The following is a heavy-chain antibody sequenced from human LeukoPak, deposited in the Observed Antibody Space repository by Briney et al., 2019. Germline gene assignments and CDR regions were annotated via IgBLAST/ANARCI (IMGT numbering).Heavy chain of an antibody. CDR2: INGDGIST. CDR1: GFDFSSNW. D-gene: IGHD3-3*01. CDR3: AKDHYWSIDY. V-gene: IGHV3-74*01. Sequence: GGSLRLSCAASGFDFSSNWMHWVRHAPGQGLVWLSRINGDGISTNYADSVKGRFTISRDIAKNTLYLQMNSLRAEDTGVYYCAKDHYWSIDYWGRGTLVTVSS. J-gene: IGHJ4*02.